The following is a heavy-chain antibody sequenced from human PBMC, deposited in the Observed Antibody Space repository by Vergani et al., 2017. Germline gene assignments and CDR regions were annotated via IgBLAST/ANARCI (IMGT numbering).Heavy chain of an antibody. D-gene: IGHD3-22*01. CDR3: ASSYDSSGYSPFDY. CDR2: IKSDGSIT. J-gene: IGHJ4*02. Sequence: EVLLVESGGGLVQPGGSLRLSCEGSGFSFSGYWMHWVRQSPEKGLVWVSRIKSDGSITNYADSVKGRFTISRDNAKNSLYLQMNSLRAEDTAVYYCASSYDSSGYSPFDYWGQGTLVTVSS. V-gene: IGHV3-74*02. CDR1: GFSFSGYW.